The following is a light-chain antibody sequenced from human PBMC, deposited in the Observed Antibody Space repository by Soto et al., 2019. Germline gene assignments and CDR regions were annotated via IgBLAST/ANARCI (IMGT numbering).Light chain of an antibody. CDR3: QKYGISPWT. Sequence: EIGLTQSPGTLSLSPGERATVSCRASQSVSSSYLAWYQQKPGQAPRLLIYGASSRATGIPDRVSGSVSGPDFTPTISRLRPEYFAVYYCQKYGISPWTF. CDR2: GAS. CDR1: QSVSSSY. V-gene: IGKV3-20*01. J-gene: IGKJ1*01.